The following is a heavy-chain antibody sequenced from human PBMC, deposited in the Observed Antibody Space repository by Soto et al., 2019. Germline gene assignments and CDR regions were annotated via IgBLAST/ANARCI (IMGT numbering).Heavy chain of an antibody. CDR2: IYYSGST. Sequence: PSETLCLTCTVSGGSISSSSYYWGWISKPPGKGLEWIGNIYYSGSTYYNPSLKSRVTISVDTSKNQFSLRAEDTAVYYCATILTTMTPEEHYYYGFDVWGQGTTVTVSS. CDR3: ATILTTMTPEEHYYYGFDV. J-gene: IGHJ6*02. D-gene: IGHD4-17*01. CDR1: GGSISSSSYY. V-gene: IGHV4-39*01.